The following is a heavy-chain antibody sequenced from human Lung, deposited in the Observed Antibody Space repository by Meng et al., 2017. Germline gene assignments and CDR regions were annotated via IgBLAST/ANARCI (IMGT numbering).Heavy chain of an antibody. Sequence: QVQLQAVGDGVVRPSVYLSLTCSVYGGSSIGSYWTWIRQSPAKGLEWIGKSNHGESTNYNPSLESRVTISVDTPKNQFSLRLTSMTVADTAVYYCARERHSTIIRGVIDFWGQGALVTVSS. J-gene: IGHJ4*02. D-gene: IGHD3-10*01. CDR3: ARERHSTIIRGVIDF. CDR2: SNHGEST. CDR1: GGSSIGSY. V-gene: IGHV4-34*01.